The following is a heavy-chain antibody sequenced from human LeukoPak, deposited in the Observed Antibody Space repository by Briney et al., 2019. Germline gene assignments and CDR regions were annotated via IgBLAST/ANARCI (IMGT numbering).Heavy chain of an antibody. Sequence: RTLSLTCAISGDSVSSDSAAWNWIRQSPSRGLEWLGRTYYRSKWYYDYAVSVKSRITFTPDTSKNQFSLQLHSVTPEDTALYYCVRGVYYFDYWGQGTLVTVSS. V-gene: IGHV6-1*01. D-gene: IGHD3-10*01. CDR2: TYYRSKWYY. CDR1: GDSVSSDSAA. J-gene: IGHJ4*02. CDR3: VRGVYYFDY.